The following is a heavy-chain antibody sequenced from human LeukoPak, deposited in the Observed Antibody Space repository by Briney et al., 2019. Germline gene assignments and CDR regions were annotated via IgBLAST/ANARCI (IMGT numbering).Heavy chain of an antibody. CDR3: ARGVEKVVITVPLDY. CDR2: ISSNGGST. D-gene: IGHD3-22*01. CDR1: GFTFSSYA. V-gene: IGHV3-64*01. J-gene: IGHJ4*02. Sequence: PGGSLRLSCAASGFTFSSYAMHWVRQAPGKGLEYVSAISSNGGSTYYANSVKGRFTISRDNSKNTLYLQMGSLRAEDMAVYYCARGVEKVVITVPLDYWGQGTLVTVSS.